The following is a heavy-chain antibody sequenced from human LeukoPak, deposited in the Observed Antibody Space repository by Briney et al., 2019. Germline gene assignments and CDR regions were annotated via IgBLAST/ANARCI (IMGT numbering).Heavy chain of an antibody. CDR3: ARGTLNIPGEHGAFDY. V-gene: IGHV3-21*01. Sequence: MSGGSLRLSCVASGFTFSSYSMNWVRQAPGKGLEWVSSISTSSSYIHYADSVKGRFTISRDNAKNSLYLQMNSLRAEDTAVYYCARGTLNIPGEHGAFDYWGQGTLVTVSS. CDR1: GFTFSSYS. D-gene: IGHD1-14*01. J-gene: IGHJ4*02. CDR2: ISTSSSYI.